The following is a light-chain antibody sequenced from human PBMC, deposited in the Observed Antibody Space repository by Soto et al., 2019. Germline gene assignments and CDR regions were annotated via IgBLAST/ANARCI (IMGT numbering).Light chain of an antibody. J-gene: IGKJ1*01. CDR1: QSIDNW. Sequence: DIQMTQSPSTLSASVGDRVTITCRASQSIDNWLAWYQQKPGKAPKLLIYAASTLETGLPSRFSGSGSGTEFTLTIKSLQPDDFATYYCQQFSSYSTFGQGTKVEIK. CDR3: QQFSSYST. V-gene: IGKV1-5*01. CDR2: AAS.